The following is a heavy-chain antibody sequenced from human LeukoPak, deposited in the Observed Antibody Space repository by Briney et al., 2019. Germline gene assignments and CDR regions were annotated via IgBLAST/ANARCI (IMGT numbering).Heavy chain of an antibody. V-gene: IGHV3-30*02. CDR3: AKIPYDFWSGYTQFDY. CDR2: IRYAGSNK. J-gene: IGHJ4*02. Sequence: PGGSLRLSCAASGFTFSSYGMHWVRQAPGKGLEWVAFIRYAGSNKYYADSVKGRFTLSRDNSKNTLYLQMNSLRAEDTAVYYCAKIPYDFWSGYTQFDYWGQGTLVTVSS. D-gene: IGHD3-3*01. CDR1: GFTFSSYG.